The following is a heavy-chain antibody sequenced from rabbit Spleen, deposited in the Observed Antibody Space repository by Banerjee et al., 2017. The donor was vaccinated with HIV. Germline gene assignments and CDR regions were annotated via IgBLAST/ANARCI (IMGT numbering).Heavy chain of an antibody. V-gene: IGHV1S45*01. CDR3: ARDLVVVIGWNFGW. CDR2: INASTGKP. CDR1: GFSFRNKAV. Sequence: QEQLVESGGGLVQPGGSLKLSCTASGFSFRNKAVMCWVRQAPGKGLQWIACINASTGKPVYATWAKGRFTISRTSSTTVTLRMISLTAADRATYFCARDLVVVIGWNFGWWGPGTLVTVS. D-gene: IGHD8-1*01. J-gene: IGHJ4*01.